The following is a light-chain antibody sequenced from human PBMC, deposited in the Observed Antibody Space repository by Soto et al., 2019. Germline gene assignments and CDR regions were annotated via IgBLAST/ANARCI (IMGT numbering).Light chain of an antibody. CDR2: EVS. J-gene: IGLJ1*01. Sequence: QSALTQPASVSGSPGQSITISCTGTSSDVGGYNYVSWYQQHPGKAPKLMIYEVSNRPSGVSNRFSGSKSGNTASLTISGLQADDEADYSCSSYTSSSTYVFGTGTKLTVL. V-gene: IGLV2-14*01. CDR1: SSDVGGYNY. CDR3: SSYTSSSTYV.